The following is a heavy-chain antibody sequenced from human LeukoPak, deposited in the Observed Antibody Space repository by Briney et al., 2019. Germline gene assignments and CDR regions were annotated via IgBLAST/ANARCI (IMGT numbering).Heavy chain of an antibody. CDR3: ASRTMVRGVMWVGCFDY. CDR2: IIPIFGTA. V-gene: IGHV1-69*13. D-gene: IGHD3-10*01. J-gene: IGHJ4*02. Sequence: GASVKVSCKASGYTFTSYGISWVRQAPGQGLEWMGGIIPIFGTANYAQKFQGRVTITADESTSTAYMELSSLRSEDTAVYYCASRTMVRGVMWVGCFDYWGQGTLVTVSS. CDR1: GYTFTSYG.